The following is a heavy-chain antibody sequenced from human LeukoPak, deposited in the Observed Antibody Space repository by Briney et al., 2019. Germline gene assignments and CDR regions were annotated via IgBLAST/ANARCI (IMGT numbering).Heavy chain of an antibody. J-gene: IGHJ3*02. V-gene: IGHV3-7*01. D-gene: IGHD1-1*01. Sequence: GGSLRLPCAASGFTFSSYWMSWVRQAPGKGLEWVANIKQDGSEKYYVDSVKGRFTISRDNAKNSLYLQVNSLRAEDTAVYYCARSPRYNWNDVSAFDIWGQGTMVTVSS. CDR3: ARSPRYNWNDVSAFDI. CDR1: GFTFSSYW. CDR2: IKQDGSEK.